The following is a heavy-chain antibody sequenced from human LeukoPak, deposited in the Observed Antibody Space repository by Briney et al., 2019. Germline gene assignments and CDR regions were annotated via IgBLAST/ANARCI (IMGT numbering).Heavy chain of an antibody. J-gene: IGHJ4*02. V-gene: IGHV3-30*03. Sequence: PGGSLRLSCAASGFTFSSYGMHWVRQAPGKGLEWVAVISYDGSNKYYADSVKGRFTISRDNSKNTLYLQMNSLRAEDTAVYYCARVDTLGSSWGQGTLVTVSS. CDR2: ISYDGSNK. CDR3: ARVDTLGSS. D-gene: IGHD6-13*01. CDR1: GFTFSSYG.